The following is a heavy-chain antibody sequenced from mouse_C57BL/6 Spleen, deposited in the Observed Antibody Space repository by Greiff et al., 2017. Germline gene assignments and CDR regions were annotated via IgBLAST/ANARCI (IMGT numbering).Heavy chain of an antibody. CDR2: ISYDGSN. V-gene: IGHV3-6*01. J-gene: IGHJ4*01. D-gene: IGHD2-4*01. Sequence: EVQLQQSGPGLVKPSQSLSLTCSVTGYSITSGYYWNWIRQLPGNKLEWMGYISYDGSNNYNQSLKNRISITRDTSKNQFFLKLNSVTTEDTATYYCAREGRGLIYYDYDGAMDYWGQGTSVTVSS. CDR3: AREGRGLIYYDYDGAMDY. CDR1: GYSITSGYY.